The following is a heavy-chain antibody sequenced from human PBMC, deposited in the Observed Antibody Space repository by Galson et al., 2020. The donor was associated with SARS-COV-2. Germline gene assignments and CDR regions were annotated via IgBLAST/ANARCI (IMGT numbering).Heavy chain of an antibody. D-gene: IGHD3-10*01. Sequence: SQTLSLTCSLFGGSMSTYYWSWIRQTPGRGLEWIGYIYYSGHTMYNPSLKSRVTMSRLTSADQFPLTLPSVPAADPAVYFCARRTFGPGSPSSFWYFELWGRGTPVSVSS. V-gene: IGHV4-59*08. CDR1: GGSMSTYY. CDR3: ARRTFGPGSPSSFWYFEL. CDR2: IYYSGHT. J-gene: IGHJ2*01.